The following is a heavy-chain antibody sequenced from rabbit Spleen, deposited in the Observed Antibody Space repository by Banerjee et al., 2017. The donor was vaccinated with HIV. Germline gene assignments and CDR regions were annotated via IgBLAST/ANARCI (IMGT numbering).Heavy chain of an antibody. V-gene: IGHV1S40*01. CDR1: GVSFSSSSY. CDR3: ASAYSDVYFNL. J-gene: IGHJ4*01. Sequence: QSLEESGGDLVKPGASLTLTCTASGVSFSSSSYMCWVRQAPGKGLEWIGCIGTGSGTTWFATWAKGRFTISKTSSTTVTLQMTSLTVADTATYFCASAYSDVYFNLWGQGTLVTVS. D-gene: IGHD6-1*01. CDR2: IGTGSGTT.